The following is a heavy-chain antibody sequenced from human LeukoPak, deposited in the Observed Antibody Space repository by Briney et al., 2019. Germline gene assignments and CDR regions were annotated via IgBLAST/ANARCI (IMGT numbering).Heavy chain of an antibody. Sequence: GGSLRLSCAASGFTFSNYAMSWVRQAPGKGLESVSTISVSGASTYYADSVKGRFTISRDNSKNTLYLQMNSLRAEDTAVYYCAKGYAGGPPMTRIFDCWGQGTLVTISS. CDR2: ISVSGAST. V-gene: IGHV3-23*01. CDR1: GFTFSNYA. J-gene: IGHJ4*02. D-gene: IGHD3-16*01. CDR3: AKGYAGGPPMTRIFDC.